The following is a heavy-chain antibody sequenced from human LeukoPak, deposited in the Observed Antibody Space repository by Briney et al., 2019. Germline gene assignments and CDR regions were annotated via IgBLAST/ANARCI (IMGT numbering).Heavy chain of an antibody. Sequence: ASVKVSCKVSGYTLTELSMHWVRQAPGKGLEWMGGFDPEDGETIYAQKLQGRVTMTTDTSTSTAYMELRSLRSDDTAVYYCARDYYGSGSYYNLEIYGEAFDIWGQGTMVTVSS. J-gene: IGHJ3*02. V-gene: IGHV1-24*01. CDR3: ARDYYGSGSYYNLEIYGEAFDI. CDR1: GYTLTELS. D-gene: IGHD3-10*01. CDR2: FDPEDGET.